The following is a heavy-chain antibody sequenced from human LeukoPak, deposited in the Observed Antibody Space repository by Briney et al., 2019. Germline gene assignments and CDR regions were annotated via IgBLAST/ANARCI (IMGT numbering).Heavy chain of an antibody. CDR3: ARGNLTIFGVVSDAFDI. D-gene: IGHD3-3*01. CDR1: GDSVSSNSAA. Sequence: SQTLSLTCAISGDSVSSNSAAWNWIRQSPSRGLEWLGRTYYRSKWYNDYAVSVKSRITINPDTSKNQFSLQLNSVTPEDTAVYYCARGNLTIFGVVSDAFDIWGQGTMVTVSS. CDR2: TYYRSKWYN. J-gene: IGHJ3*02. V-gene: IGHV6-1*01.